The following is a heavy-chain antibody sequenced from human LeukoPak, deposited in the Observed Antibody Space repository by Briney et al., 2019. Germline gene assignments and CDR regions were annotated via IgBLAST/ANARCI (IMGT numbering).Heavy chain of an antibody. CDR3: ARDTEQDWFDP. Sequence: GGSLRLSCAASGFTFSSYWMSWVRQAPGKGLEWVANIKQDGSEENFVDSVKGRFTISRDNAKKSLYLQMNSLRAEDTAVYYCARDTEQDWFDPWGQGTLVTVSS. V-gene: IGHV3-7*01. CDR1: GFTFSSYW. CDR2: IKQDGSEE. J-gene: IGHJ5*02. D-gene: IGHD6-13*01.